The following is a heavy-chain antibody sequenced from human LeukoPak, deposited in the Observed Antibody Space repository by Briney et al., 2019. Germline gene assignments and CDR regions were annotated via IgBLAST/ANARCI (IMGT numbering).Heavy chain of an antibody. D-gene: IGHD3-10*01. J-gene: IGHJ5*02. Sequence: ASVKVSCKASGYTFTSYYMHWVRQAPGQGLEWMGIINPSGGSTSYAQKFQGRVTMTRDMSTSTVYMELSSLRSEDTAVYYCARDGGTMVRGVITKTNWFDPWGQGTLVTVSS. V-gene: IGHV1-46*01. CDR1: GYTFTSYY. CDR3: ARDGGTMVRGVITKTNWFDP. CDR2: INPSGGST.